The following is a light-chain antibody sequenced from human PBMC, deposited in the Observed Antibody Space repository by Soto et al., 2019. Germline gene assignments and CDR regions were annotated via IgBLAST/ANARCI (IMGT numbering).Light chain of an antibody. CDR2: ATS. Sequence: DIQMTQSPSSLSPSVGDRVTVSYGASQSISSYFNWYQQKPGKVPKLLIYATSSLQSGVPSRFSGSGSGTDFTLTISNLQPEDSATYYCQRSYYSWTFGQGTKVDIK. V-gene: IGKV1-39*01. J-gene: IGKJ1*01. CDR3: QRSYYSWT. CDR1: QSISSY.